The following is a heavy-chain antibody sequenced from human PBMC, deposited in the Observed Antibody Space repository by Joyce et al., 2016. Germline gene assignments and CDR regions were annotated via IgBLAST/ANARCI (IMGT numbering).Heavy chain of an antibody. CDR2: ISGSGGST. Sequence: EVQVLESGGGLVQPGGSLRLSCAASELTFSSYAMTWVRQGAGKGLEWVSAISGSGGSTHYADSVKGRFTISRDNSKNTLYLQMNSLRAEDTAIYYCAKLLYAQYYYGMDVWGQGTTVTVSS. CDR3: AKLLYAQYYYGMDV. CDR1: ELTFSSYA. D-gene: IGHD2/OR15-2a*01. V-gene: IGHV3-23*01. J-gene: IGHJ6*02.